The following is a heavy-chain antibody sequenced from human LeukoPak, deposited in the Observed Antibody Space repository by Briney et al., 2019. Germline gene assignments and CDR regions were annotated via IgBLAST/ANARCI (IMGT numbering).Heavy chain of an antibody. CDR3: ASAQGGSYYWSDIYYYYYYMDV. D-gene: IGHD3-10*01. CDR1: GGTFSSYA. J-gene: IGHJ6*03. V-gene: IGHV1-69*06. CDR2: IIPIFGTA. Sequence: GASVKVSCKASGGTFSSYAISWVRQAPGQGLEWMGGIIPIFGTANYAQKFQGRVTITADKSTSTAYMELSSLRSEDTAVYYCASAQGGSYYWSDIYYYYYYMDVWGKGTTVTVSS.